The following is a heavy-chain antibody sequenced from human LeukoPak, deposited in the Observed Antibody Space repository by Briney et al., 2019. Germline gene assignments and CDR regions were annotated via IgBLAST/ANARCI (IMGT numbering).Heavy chain of an antibody. CDR3: ARDPDYGSGSYWGFDY. Sequence: ASVKVSCKASGYTFTGYYMHWVRQAPGQGLEWMGWINPNSGGTNYAQKFQGRVTMTRDTSISTAYMELSRLRSDDTAVYYCARDPDYGSGSYWGFDYWGQGTLVTVPS. CDR1: GYTFTGYY. V-gene: IGHV1-2*02. D-gene: IGHD3-10*01. J-gene: IGHJ4*02. CDR2: INPNSGGT.